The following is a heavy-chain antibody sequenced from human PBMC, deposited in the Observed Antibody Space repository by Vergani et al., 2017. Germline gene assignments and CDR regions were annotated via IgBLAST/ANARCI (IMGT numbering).Heavy chain of an antibody. J-gene: IGHJ4*02. D-gene: IGHD5-12*01. Sequence: QVQLQESGPGLVKPSETLSLTCTVSGGSISSYYWSWIRQHPGKGLEWIGYIYYSGSTYYNPSLKSRVTISVDTSKNQFSLKLSSVTAADTAVYYCATYPAGYSGYEPLGYWGQGTLVTVSS. CDR2: IYYSGST. CDR1: GGSISSYY. V-gene: IGHV4-59*06. CDR3: ATYPAGYSGYEPLGY.